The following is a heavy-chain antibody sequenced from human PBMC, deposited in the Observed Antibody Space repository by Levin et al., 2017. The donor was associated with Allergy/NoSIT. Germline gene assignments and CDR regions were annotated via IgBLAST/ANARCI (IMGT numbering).Heavy chain of an antibody. CDR3: ARLSSNWGVNY. CDR1: GGSFSGYY. CDR2: INHSGST. Sequence: ASETLSLTCAVYGGSFSGYYWSWIRQPPGKGLEWIGEINHSGSTNYNPSLKSRVTISVDMSKNQFSLKLSSVTAADTAVYYCARLSSNWGVNYWGQGTLVTVSS. J-gene: IGHJ4*02. D-gene: IGHD7-27*01. V-gene: IGHV4-34*01.